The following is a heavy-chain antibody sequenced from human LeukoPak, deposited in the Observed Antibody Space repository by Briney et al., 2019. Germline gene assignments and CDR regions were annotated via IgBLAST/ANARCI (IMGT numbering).Heavy chain of an antibody. CDR2: IIPIFGTA. D-gene: IGHD2-8*01. CDR1: VGTFGSYA. V-gene: IGHV1-69*05. Sequence: SETLSFTSSVGTFGSYAISWVRQVPRHGLEWLGRIIPIFGTANYSQNFQGRVTITTAESTSTAYMELSSLRSEDTAVYYCARDAEYCTNGVCYGGFDYWGQGNLVTVSS. CDR3: ARDAEYCTNGVCYGGFDY. J-gene: IGHJ4*02.